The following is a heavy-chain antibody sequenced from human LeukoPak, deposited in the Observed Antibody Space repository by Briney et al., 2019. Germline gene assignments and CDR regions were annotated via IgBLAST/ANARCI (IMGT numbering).Heavy chain of an antibody. CDR1: GGSISSYY. CDR2: IYYSGST. V-gene: IGHV4-59*01. J-gene: IGHJ4*02. Sequence: SETLSLTCTVSGGSISSYYWSWIRQPPGKGLEWIGYIYYSGSTNYNPSLKSRVTISVDTSKNQFSLTLSSVTAADTAVYYCAGARWLHSQGPFYYRGPGTLGTRSS. D-gene: IGHD5-24*01. CDR3: AGARWLHSQGPFYY.